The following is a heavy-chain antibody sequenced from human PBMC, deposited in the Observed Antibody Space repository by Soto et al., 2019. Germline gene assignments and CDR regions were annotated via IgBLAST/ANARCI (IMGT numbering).Heavy chain of an antibody. J-gene: IGHJ3*02. CDR3: AFTWGSGWYFAFDI. D-gene: IGHD6-19*01. CDR2: IIPILGIA. Sequence: QVQLVQSGAEVKKPGSSVKVSCKASGGTFSSYTISWVRQAPGQGLEWMGRIIPILGIANYAQKFQGRVTITADKSTSTAYMELSSLRSEDTAVYYCAFTWGSGWYFAFDIWRQGTMVTVSS. CDR1: GGTFSSYT. V-gene: IGHV1-69*02.